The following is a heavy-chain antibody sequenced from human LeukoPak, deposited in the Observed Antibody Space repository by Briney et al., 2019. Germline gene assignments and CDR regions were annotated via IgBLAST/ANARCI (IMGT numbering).Heavy chain of an antibody. CDR3: ATYTQHFGAPGTDF. Sequence: GGSLRLSCEVSGFTFSKYWMRWVRQAPGKGLEWVASIDKDGSEKRHVDSVEGRFTISRDNAKNSVYLQMTSLGAEDTAVYYCATYTQHFGAPGTDFWGQGTLVTVSS. CDR1: GFTFSKYW. V-gene: IGHV3-7*01. D-gene: IGHD3-10*01. CDR2: IDKDGSEK. J-gene: IGHJ4*02.